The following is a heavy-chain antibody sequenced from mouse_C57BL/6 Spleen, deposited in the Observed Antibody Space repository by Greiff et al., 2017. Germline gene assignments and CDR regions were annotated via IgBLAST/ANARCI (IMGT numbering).Heavy chain of an antibody. D-gene: IGHD2-3*01. CDR1: GFTIKNTY. CDR3: ARERWLLDAMDY. J-gene: IGHJ4*01. Sequence: EVQLQESVAELVRPGASVKLSCTASGFTIKNTYMHWVKQRPEQGLEWIGRIDPANGNTKYAPKFKGKATMTADTSSNTAYLQLRSLTSEATAIYFCARERWLLDAMDYWGQGTSVTVSS. V-gene: IGHV14-3*01. CDR2: IDPANGNT.